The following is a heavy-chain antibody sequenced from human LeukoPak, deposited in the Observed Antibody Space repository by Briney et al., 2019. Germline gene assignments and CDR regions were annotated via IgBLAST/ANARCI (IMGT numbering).Heavy chain of an antibody. D-gene: IGHD2-21*02. J-gene: IGHJ6*02. V-gene: IGHV4-4*07. CDR3: AREGVVVTAMDYYYYYGMDV. Sequence: KPSETLSLTCTVSGGSISSYYWSWIRQPAGKGLEWIGRIYTSGSTNYNPSLKSRVTMSVDTSKNQFSLKLSSVTAADTAVYYCAREGVVVTAMDYYYYYGMDVWGQGTTVTVSS. CDR1: GGSISSYY. CDR2: IYTSGST.